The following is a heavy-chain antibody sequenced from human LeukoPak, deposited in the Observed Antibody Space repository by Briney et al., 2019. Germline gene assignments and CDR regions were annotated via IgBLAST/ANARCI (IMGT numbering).Heavy chain of an antibody. V-gene: IGHV1-69*06. D-gene: IGHD2-15*01. J-gene: IGHJ4*02. CDR2: IIPIFGTA. CDR1: GGTFSSYA. CDR3: ASRGGYCSGGSCYGAFDY. Sequence: SVKVSCEASGGTFSSYAISWVRQAPGQGLEWMGGIIPIFGTANYAQKFQGRVTITADKSTSTAYMELSGLRSEDTAVYYCASRGGYCSGGSCYGAFDYWGQGTLVTVSS.